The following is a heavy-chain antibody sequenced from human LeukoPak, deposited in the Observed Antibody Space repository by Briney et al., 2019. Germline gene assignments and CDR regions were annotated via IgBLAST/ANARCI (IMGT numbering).Heavy chain of an antibody. D-gene: IGHD1-26*01. V-gene: IGHV1-3*01. CDR1: GYTFTSYA. CDR2: INAGNGNT. J-gene: IGHJ5*02. CDR3: ARDYSGSYLEGGWFDP. Sequence: GASVKVSCKASGYTFTSYAMHWVRQAPGQRLEWMGWINAGNGNTKYSQKFQGRVIITRDTSASTAYMELSSLRSEDTAVYYCARDYSGSYLEGGWFDPWGQGTLVTVSS.